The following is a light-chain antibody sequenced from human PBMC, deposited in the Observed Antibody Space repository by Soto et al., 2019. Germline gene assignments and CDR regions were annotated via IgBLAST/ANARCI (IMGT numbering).Light chain of an antibody. CDR1: SSNIGAGYD. Sequence: QSVLTQPPSVSGAPGQRVTISCTGSSSNIGAGYDVHWYQQLPGTAPKLLIYGNSNRPSGVPDRFSGSKSGTSASLAITGLPDEDEADYYCQSYDSSLREVFGTGTKVTVL. CDR3: QSYDSSLREV. CDR2: GNS. J-gene: IGLJ1*01. V-gene: IGLV1-40*01.